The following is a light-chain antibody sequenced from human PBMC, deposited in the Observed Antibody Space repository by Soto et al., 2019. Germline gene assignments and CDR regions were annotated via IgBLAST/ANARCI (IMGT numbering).Light chain of an antibody. CDR1: QNIRNW. CDR3: QQARSFPIP. J-gene: IGKJ5*01. V-gene: IGKV1-12*01. Sequence: DIQMTQSPSTLSASVGDSVTITCRASQNIRNWLAWYQQKPGKAPKLLIYAASSLRGGVPSRFSGSGSGTDFTLTISSLQPEDFTTYSCQQARSFPIPFGQGTRLEIK. CDR2: AAS.